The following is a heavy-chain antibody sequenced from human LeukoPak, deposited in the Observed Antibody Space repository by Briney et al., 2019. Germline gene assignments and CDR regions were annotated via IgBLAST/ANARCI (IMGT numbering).Heavy chain of an antibody. V-gene: IGHV4-30-2*01. D-gene: IGHD3-22*01. CDR2: IYHSGST. CDR1: GGSISSGGYY. CDR3: ARVGTGDYYDSSGYLDW. Sequence: PSQTLSLTCTVSGGSISSGGYYWSWIRQPPGKGLEWIGYIYHSGSTYYNPSLKSRVTISVDKSKNQFSLKLSSVTAADTAVYYCARVGTGDYYDSSGYLDWSGQGTLVTVSS. J-gene: IGHJ4*02.